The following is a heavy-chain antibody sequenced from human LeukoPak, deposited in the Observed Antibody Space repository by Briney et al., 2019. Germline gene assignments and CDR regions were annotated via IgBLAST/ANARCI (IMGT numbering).Heavy chain of an antibody. D-gene: IGHD5-24*01. CDR1: EYTFTYYA. Sequence: ASVKVSCKASEYTFTYYAINWVRQAPGQRLEGMGWINAGNGNTRYSQRFQGRVTITRDTSASTAYMDLSSLTSEDTAVYYCARGRWSATTASYYLDFWGQGTLVTVSS. V-gene: IGHV1-3*01. CDR2: INAGNGNT. CDR3: ARGRWSATTASYYLDF. J-gene: IGHJ4*02.